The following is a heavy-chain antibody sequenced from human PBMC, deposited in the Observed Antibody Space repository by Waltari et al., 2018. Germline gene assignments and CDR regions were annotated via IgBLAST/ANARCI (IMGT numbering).Heavy chain of an antibody. CDR2: ISSSSSTI. Sequence: EVQLVESGGGLVQPGGSLRLSCAASGFTFSSYSMNWVRQAPGKGLEWGSYISSSSSTIYYADSVKGRFTISRDNAKNSLYRQMNSLRAEDTAVYYCARTMVVTPNDAFDIWGQGTMVTVSS. V-gene: IGHV3-48*01. D-gene: IGHD2-15*01. J-gene: IGHJ3*02. CDR1: GFTFSSYS. CDR3: ARTMVVTPNDAFDI.